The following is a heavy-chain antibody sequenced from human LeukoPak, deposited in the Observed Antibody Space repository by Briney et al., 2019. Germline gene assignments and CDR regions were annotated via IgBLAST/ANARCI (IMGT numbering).Heavy chain of an antibody. CDR2: ISSSSSYI. CDR1: GFTFSSYS. Sequence: GSLRLSCAASGFTFSSYSMNWVRQAPGKGLEWVSSISSSSSYIYYADSVKGRFTISRDNAKISLYLQMNSLRAEDTAVYYCASEGDDEDYDSSGYPKVDYWGQGTLVTVSS. V-gene: IGHV3-21*01. D-gene: IGHD3-22*01. J-gene: IGHJ4*02. CDR3: ASEGDDEDYDSSGYPKVDY.